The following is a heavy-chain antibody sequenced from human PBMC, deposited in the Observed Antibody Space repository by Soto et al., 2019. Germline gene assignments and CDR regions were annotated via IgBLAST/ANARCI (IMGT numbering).Heavy chain of an antibody. V-gene: IGHV3-23*01. CDR2: ISGSGGST. J-gene: IGHJ4*02. Sequence: LRLSCAASGFTFSSYAMSWVRQAPGKGLEWVSAISGSGGSTYYADSVKGRFTISRDNSKNTLCLQMNSLRAEDTAVYYCAKEGRIAVAGSTRYYFDYWGQGTLVTVSS. CDR3: AKEGRIAVAGSTRYYFDY. CDR1: GFTFSSYA. D-gene: IGHD6-19*01.